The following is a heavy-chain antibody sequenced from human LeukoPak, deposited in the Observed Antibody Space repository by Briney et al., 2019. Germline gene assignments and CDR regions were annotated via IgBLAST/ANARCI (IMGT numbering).Heavy chain of an antibody. CDR1: EFTFSYYN. CDR3: ARVPKLYYYDSSGPPNPPAYPYYFDY. V-gene: IGHV3-21*01. J-gene: IGHJ4*02. CDR2: ISSSSSYI. D-gene: IGHD3-22*01. Sequence: YPGGSLRLSCAASEFTFSYYNLNWVRQAPGKGLEWVSSISSSSSYIYYADSVKGRFTISRDNAKNSLYLQMNSLRAEDTAVYYCARVPKLYYYDSSGPPNPPAYPYYFDYWGQGTLVTVSS.